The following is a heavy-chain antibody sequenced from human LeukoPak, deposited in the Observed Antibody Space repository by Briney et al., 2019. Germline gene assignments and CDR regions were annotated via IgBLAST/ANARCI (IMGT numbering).Heavy chain of an antibody. CDR3: ASEHSGTYILRLYYFDS. D-gene: IGHD1-26*01. J-gene: IGHJ4*02. CDR1: GGTFTSYT. CDR2: IVPILGIT. V-gene: IGHV1-69*02. Sequence: ASVKVSCKASGGTFTSYTINWVRQAPGQGLEWMGRIVPILGITNYAQKFQGRVTITADKSTSTVYMELSSLRSDDTAVYYCASEHSGTYILRLYYFDSWGQGTLVTVSS.